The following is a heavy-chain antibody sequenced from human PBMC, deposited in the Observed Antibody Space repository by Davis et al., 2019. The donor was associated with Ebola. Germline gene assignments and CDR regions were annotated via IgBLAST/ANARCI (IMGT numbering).Heavy chain of an antibody. V-gene: IGHV4-31*03. CDR3: AIGNDQLLTGWFDP. J-gene: IGHJ5*02. CDR1: GGSISSGGYY. Sequence: MPSETLSLTCTVSGGSISSGGYYWSWIRQHPGTGLEWIGYTYYSGSTYYNPSLKSRVTISVDTSKNQFSLKLSPVTAADTAVYYCAIGNDQLLTGWFDPWGQGTLVTVSS. CDR2: TYYSGST. D-gene: IGHD2-2*01.